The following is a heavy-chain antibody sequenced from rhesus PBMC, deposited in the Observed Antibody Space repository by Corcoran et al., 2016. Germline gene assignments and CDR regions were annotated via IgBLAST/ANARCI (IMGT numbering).Heavy chain of an antibody. D-gene: IGHD2-21*01. CDR1: GGSISDSYR. CDR3: ARTYCTGSGCYPFDY. Sequence: QVQLQESGPGVVKPSETLSLTCAVSGGSISDSYRWSWIRQPPGKGLEWIGYIYGSSTSTNYNPSLKSLVTSSKATSKNQFSLKLSAVTAADTAVYYCARTYCTGSGCYPFDYWGQGVLVTVSS. CDR2: IYGSSTST. J-gene: IGHJ4*01. V-gene: IGHV4S10*01.